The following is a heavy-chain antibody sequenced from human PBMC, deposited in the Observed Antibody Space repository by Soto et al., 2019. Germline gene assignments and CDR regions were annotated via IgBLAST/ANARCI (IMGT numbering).Heavy chain of an antibody. D-gene: IGHD1-26*01. CDR1: GDSISSGAYF. Sequence: QVQLQESGPGLVKPSQTLSLTCTVSGDSISSGAYFWNWIRQHPEKGLEWIAYIHSSGSTYYNPSPRRRVTISTDTSQNQFSLKLTSVPAADTAVYFCARSIIDSAGGDYFDPWGQGTLVTVSS. J-gene: IGHJ5*02. CDR2: IHSSGST. CDR3: ARSIIDSAGGDYFDP. V-gene: IGHV4-31*03.